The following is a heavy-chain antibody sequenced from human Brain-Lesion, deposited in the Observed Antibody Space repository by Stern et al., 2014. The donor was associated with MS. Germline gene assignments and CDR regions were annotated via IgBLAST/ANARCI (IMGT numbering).Heavy chain of an antibody. CDR2: ISWNSGTI. CDR3: ARDITGSSAYFAY. Sequence: QLVQSGGDLVQPGRSLRLSCAAFGFTFDDYAMHWVRQGPGKGLAWVAGISWNSGTIGYADSVKGRFTTSRDNAYSSLYLQMNSLRPEDTALYYCARDITGSSAYFAYWGQGTLVTVSS. D-gene: IGHD1-14*01. CDR1: GFTFDDYA. V-gene: IGHV3-9*01. J-gene: IGHJ4*02.